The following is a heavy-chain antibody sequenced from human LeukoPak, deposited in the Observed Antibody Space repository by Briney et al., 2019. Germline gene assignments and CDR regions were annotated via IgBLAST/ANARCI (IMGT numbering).Heavy chain of an antibody. CDR3: ARVGGEQLTYYYYYYMDV. CDR2: IYTSGST. CDR1: GGSISSYY. V-gene: IGHV4-4*07. D-gene: IGHD6-6*01. J-gene: IGHJ6*03. Sequence: SETLSLTCTVSGGSISSYYWSWIRQPAGKGLEWIGRIYTSGSTNYNPSLKSRVTMSVDTSKNQFSLKLSSVTAADTAVYYCARVGGEQLTYYYYYYMDVRAKGPRSPSP.